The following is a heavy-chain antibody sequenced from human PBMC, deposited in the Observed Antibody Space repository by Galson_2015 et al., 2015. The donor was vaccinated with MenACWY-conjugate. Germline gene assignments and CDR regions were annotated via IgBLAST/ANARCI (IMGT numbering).Heavy chain of an antibody. CDR2: IYSGGGT. CDR3: ATNRAPYGGYAGEYYFDH. Sequence: SLRLSCAASGFILSSTSYMSWVRQAPGKGPEWMSIIYSGGGTYYAESVKGRFPISRDNPKHKVYLLMDNVRAEDTALYYCATNRAPYGGYAGEYYFDHWGQGALVTVSS. CDR1: GFILSSTS. V-gene: IGHV3-66*01. J-gene: IGHJ4*02. D-gene: IGHD5-12*01.